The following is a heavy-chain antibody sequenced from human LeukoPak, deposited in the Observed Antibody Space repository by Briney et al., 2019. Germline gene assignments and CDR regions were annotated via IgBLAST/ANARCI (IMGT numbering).Heavy chain of an antibody. CDR3: AKARWLLADYYYYCMDV. J-gene: IGHJ6*03. D-gene: IGHD3-22*01. CDR2: ISGSGGST. Sequence: GGSLRLSCAASGFTVRTNYMSWVRQAPGKGLEWVSAISGSGGSTYYADSVKGRFTISRDNSKNTLYLQMNSLRAEDTVVYYCAKARWLLADYYYYCMDVWGKGTTVTVSS. V-gene: IGHV3-23*01. CDR1: GFTVRTNY.